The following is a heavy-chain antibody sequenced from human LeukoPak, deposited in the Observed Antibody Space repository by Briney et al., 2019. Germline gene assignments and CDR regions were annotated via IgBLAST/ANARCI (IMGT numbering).Heavy chain of an antibody. J-gene: IGHJ3*02. CDR1: GFTFSNYG. Sequence: PGGSLRLSCAASGFTFSNYGMHWVRQAPGKGLEWVAVISYDGSNKYYADSVKGRFTISRDNSKNTLYLQMNSLRAEDTAVYYCAKPRTVTTSEDAFDIWGQGTMVTVSS. V-gene: IGHV3-30*18. CDR2: ISYDGSNK. CDR3: AKPRTVTTSEDAFDI. D-gene: IGHD4-17*01.